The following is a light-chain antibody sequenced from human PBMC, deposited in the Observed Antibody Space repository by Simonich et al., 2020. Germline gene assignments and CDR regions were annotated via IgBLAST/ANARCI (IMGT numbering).Light chain of an antibody. Sequence: QSALTQPASVSGSPGQSITISCTGTSSDVGGYNYVSWYQQPHGKAPKLLIYDVSNRPSGVSNRFSGSKSGNTASLTISGLQAEDEADYYCSSYTSSSFWVFGGGTKLTVL. CDR3: SSYTSSSFWV. CDR2: DVS. J-gene: IGLJ3*02. CDR1: SSDVGGYNY. V-gene: IGLV2-14*03.